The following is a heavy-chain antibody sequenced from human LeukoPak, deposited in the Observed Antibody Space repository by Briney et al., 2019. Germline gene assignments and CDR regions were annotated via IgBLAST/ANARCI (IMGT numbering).Heavy chain of an antibody. CDR2: IIPFLGIA. CDR1: VGTFISYA. J-gene: IGHJ4*02. CDR3: ARWVAATPYYFDY. Sequence: ASVKVSCKASVGTFISYAISWVRQAPGQGLEWMGRIIPFLGIANYAQKFQGRVTITADKSTSTAYMELSSLRSEDTAVYYCARWVAATPYYFDYWGQGTLVTVSS. V-gene: IGHV1-69*04. D-gene: IGHD2-15*01.